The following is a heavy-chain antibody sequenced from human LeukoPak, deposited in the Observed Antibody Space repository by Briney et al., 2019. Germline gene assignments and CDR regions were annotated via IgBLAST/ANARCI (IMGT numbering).Heavy chain of an antibody. V-gene: IGHV4-39*01. J-gene: IGHJ6*03. CDR3: ASIAARPTYYYYYMDV. CDR1: GGSISSSSYY. Sequence: PSETLSLTCTVSGGSISSSSYYWGWIRQPPGKGLEWIGSIYYSGSTYYNPSLKSRVTISVDTSKNQFSLKLSSVTAADTAVYYCASIAARPTYYYYYMDVWDKGTTVTVSS. D-gene: IGHD6-6*01. CDR2: IYYSGST.